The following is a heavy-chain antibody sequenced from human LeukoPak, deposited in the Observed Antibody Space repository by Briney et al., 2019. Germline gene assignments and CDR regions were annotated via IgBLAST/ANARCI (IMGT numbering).Heavy chain of an antibody. CDR1: GFTFSSYA. Sequence: GGSLRLSCSASGFTFSSYAMHWVRQAPGKGLEWVSAISGSGGSTYYADSVKGRFTISRDNSKNTLYLQMNSLRAEDTAVYYCAKGVGYSYGYSWFDPWGQGTLVTVSS. D-gene: IGHD5-18*01. J-gene: IGHJ5*02. V-gene: IGHV3-23*01. CDR2: ISGSGGST. CDR3: AKGVGYSYGYSWFDP.